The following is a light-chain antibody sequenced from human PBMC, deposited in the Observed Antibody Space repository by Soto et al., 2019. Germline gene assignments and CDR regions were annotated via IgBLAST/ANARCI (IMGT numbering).Light chain of an antibody. CDR2: KAS. CDR1: QSISPW. Sequence: DIQMTQSPSTLSASVGDRVTITCRASQSISPWMAWYQQKPGKAPRLLIYKASNLERGVPSRFSGSGSGTEFTLTISSLQPDDFATYYCQQYNSYGTFGQGTRLENK. J-gene: IGKJ5*01. CDR3: QQYNSYGT. V-gene: IGKV1-5*03.